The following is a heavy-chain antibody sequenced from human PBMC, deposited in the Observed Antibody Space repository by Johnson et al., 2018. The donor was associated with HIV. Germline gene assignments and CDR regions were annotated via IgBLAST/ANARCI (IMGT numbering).Heavy chain of an antibody. CDR3: ARGFHRGGAFDI. D-gene: IGHD1-14*01. J-gene: IGHJ3*02. V-gene: IGHV3-53*01. Sequence: VQLVESGGGLIQPGGSLRLSCAASGFTVSSNYMTWFRQAPGEGLEWVSVIYSGGRTYYADSVKGRFNISRDNSKNTLYLQMNSLRAEDTAVYYCARGFHRGGAFDIWGQGTMVTVSS. CDR1: GFTVSSNY. CDR2: IYSGGRT.